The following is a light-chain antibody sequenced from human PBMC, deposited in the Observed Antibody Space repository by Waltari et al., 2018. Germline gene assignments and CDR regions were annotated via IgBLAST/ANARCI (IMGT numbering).Light chain of an antibody. V-gene: IGKV1-9*01. Sequence: DFQLTQSPSFLSASVGDRVTITCRASQGISSYLAWYQQKPGKAPKLLIYAASTLQSGVPSRFSGSGSGTEFTLTISSLQPEDFATYYCQQLNSYPGTFGQGTRLEIK. CDR3: QQLNSYPGT. CDR2: AAS. CDR1: QGISSY. J-gene: IGKJ5*01.